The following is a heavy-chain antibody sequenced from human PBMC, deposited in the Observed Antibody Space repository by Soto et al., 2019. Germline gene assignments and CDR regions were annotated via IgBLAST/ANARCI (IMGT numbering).Heavy chain of an antibody. CDR1: NGSITSGNW. D-gene: IGHD3-16*01. J-gene: IGHJ5*02. CDR3: ARVWGALAPIAGWFGP. Sequence: QVQLQESGPGLVKPSGTLSLTCAVSNGSITSGNWWSWVRQPPGKGLEWIGDIYQTGSTNYNPSLGSRVIISVDKSKTNFSLSLSSVTAADTAVYFCARVWGALAPIAGWFGPWGRGILVTVSS. CDR2: IYQTGST. V-gene: IGHV4-4*02.